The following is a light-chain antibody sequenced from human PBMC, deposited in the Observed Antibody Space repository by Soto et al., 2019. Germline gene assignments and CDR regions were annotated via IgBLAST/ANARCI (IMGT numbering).Light chain of an antibody. CDR2: GAS. V-gene: IGKV3-20*01. CDR3: QQYGTSPLIT. CDR1: QSVSSSY. Sequence: EIVLTQSPGTLSLSPGERVTLXXRDSQSVSSSYLAWYQQRPGQAPRLXXYGASSRATGIPDRFSGSGSGTDFTLTISRLEPEDFAVYYCQQYGTSPLITFGQGTRLEIK. J-gene: IGKJ5*01.